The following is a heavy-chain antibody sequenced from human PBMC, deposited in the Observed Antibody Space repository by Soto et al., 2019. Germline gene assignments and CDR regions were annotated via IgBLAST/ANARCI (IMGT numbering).Heavy chain of an antibody. CDR3: AKDPRTGPYYYDSSGYYYGPYDAFDI. V-gene: IGHV3-23*01. J-gene: IGHJ3*02. CDR1: GFTFSSYA. D-gene: IGHD3-22*01. Sequence: PGGSLRLSCAASGFTFSSYAMSWVRQAPGKGLEWVSAISGSGGSTYYADSVKGRFTISRDNSKNTLYLQMNSLRAEDTAVYYCAKDPRTGPYYYDSSGYYYGPYDAFDIWGQGTMVTVSS. CDR2: ISGSGGST.